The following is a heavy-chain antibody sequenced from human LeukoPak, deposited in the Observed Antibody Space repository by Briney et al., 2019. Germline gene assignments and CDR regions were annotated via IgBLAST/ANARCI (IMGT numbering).Heavy chain of an antibody. Sequence: PGGSLRLSCTASGFTFSSYAMSWVRQAPGKGLEWVSAISGSGGSTYYADSVKGRFTISRDNSKNTLYLQMNSPRAEDAAVYYCAKSGQDLSVVVPAAIAVNWGQGTLVTVSS. CDR1: GFTFSSYA. J-gene: IGHJ4*02. D-gene: IGHD2-2*01. CDR3: AKSGQDLSVVVPAAIAVN. CDR2: ISGSGGST. V-gene: IGHV3-23*01.